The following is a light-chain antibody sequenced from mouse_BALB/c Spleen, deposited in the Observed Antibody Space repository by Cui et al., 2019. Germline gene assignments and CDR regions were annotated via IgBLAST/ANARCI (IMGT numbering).Light chain of an antibody. CDR3: QHFWSTPWT. CDR1: RNIHNY. V-gene: IGKV12-41*01. J-gene: IGKJ1*01. CDR2: NAK. Sequence: DIQMTQSPASLSASVGETVTITCRASRNIHNYLAWYQQKQGISPQPLVYNAKTLADGVPSRFSGSGSGTQYSLKINSLQPEDFGSYYCQHFWSTPWTFGGGTKLEIK.